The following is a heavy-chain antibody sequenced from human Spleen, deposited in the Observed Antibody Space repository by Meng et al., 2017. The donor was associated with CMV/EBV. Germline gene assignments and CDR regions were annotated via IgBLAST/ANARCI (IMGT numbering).Heavy chain of an antibody. J-gene: IGHJ4*02. CDR2: INPNSGGI. Sequence: ASVKVSCKASGYTFTAYYMHWVRRAPGHGLEWMGWINPNSGGIHYAQKFQGRVSMTRDTSINTAYKELTRLRSDDTAVYFCARDYGRIVGATIYYFDYWGQGTLVTVSS. V-gene: IGHV1-2*02. D-gene: IGHD1-26*01. CDR1: GYTFTAYY. CDR3: ARDYGRIVGATIYYFDY.